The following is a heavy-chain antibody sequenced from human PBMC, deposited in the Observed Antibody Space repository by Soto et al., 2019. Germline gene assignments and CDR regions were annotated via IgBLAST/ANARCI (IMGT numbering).Heavy chain of an antibody. CDR1: GFTFSSYS. J-gene: IGHJ6*02. V-gene: IGHV3-48*02. D-gene: IGHD6-25*01. CDR3: ASELQRFSSGPHYYYGMDV. Sequence: PGGSLRLSCAASGFTFSSYSMNWVRQAPGKGLEWVSYISSSSSTIYYADSVKGRFTISRDNAKNSLYLQMNSLRDEDTAVYYCASELQRFSSGPHYYYGMDVWGQGTTVTVSS. CDR2: ISSSSSTI.